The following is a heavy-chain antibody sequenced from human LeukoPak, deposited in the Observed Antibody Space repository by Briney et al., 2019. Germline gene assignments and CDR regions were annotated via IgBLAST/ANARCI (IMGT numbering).Heavy chain of an antibody. CDR2: NNHSGST. CDR3: ARGLGATGFY. V-gene: IGHV4-34*01. D-gene: IGHD1-26*01. CDR1: GGSFSGYY. Sequence: KPSETLSLTCAVYGGSFSGYYWSWIRQPPGKGLEWIGENNHSGSTNYNPSLKSRVTISVDTSKNQFSLKLSSVTAADTAVYYCARGLGATGFYWGQGTLVTVSS. J-gene: IGHJ4*02.